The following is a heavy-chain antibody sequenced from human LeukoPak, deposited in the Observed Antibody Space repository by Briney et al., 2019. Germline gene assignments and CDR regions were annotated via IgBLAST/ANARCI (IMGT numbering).Heavy chain of an antibody. Sequence: PSETLSLTCSVSGDSISGYYWNWIRQPPGKGLEWIGYIYYSGSTNYNPSLKSRVTISVDTSKNQFSLKLSSVIAADTAVYYCARDRGTYYYDSSGHGSYWGQGTLVTVSS. J-gene: IGHJ4*02. V-gene: IGHV4-59*01. CDR2: IYYSGST. CDR1: GDSISGYY. D-gene: IGHD3-22*01. CDR3: ARDRGTYYYDSSGHGSY.